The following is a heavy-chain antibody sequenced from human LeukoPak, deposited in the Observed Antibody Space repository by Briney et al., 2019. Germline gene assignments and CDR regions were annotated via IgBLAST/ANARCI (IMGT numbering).Heavy chain of an antibody. CDR1: GYTFTTYN. D-gene: IGHD3-22*01. J-gene: IGHJ3*02. CDR2: ISGYNGNT. V-gene: IGHV1-18*01. CDR3: ARVRSSGYYHNDAFDI. Sequence: ASVKVSCKASGYTFTTYNINWVLQAPGQRLECMVCISGYNGNTNYAQKLQGRVTMTTDTSTSTAYMELRSLKSDDTAVYYCARVRSSGYYHNDAFDIWGQGTMVTVSS.